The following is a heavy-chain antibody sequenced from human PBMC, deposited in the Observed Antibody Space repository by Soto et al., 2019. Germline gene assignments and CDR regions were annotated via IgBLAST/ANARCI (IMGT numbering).Heavy chain of an antibody. J-gene: IGHJ6*02. D-gene: IGHD3-10*01. V-gene: IGHV3-30*18. CDR3: AKDIALVRGVIIDLDV. CDR2: ISYDGSNE. CDR1: GFTFSNYG. Sequence: QVQLMESGGGVVQPGRSLRLSCAVSGFTFSNYGMHWVRQAPGKGLEWVAVISYDGSNEYHADSVKGRFTISRDNSKNTLYLQMNNLRTEDTAVYYCAKDIALVRGVIIDLDVWGQGTTVTVSS.